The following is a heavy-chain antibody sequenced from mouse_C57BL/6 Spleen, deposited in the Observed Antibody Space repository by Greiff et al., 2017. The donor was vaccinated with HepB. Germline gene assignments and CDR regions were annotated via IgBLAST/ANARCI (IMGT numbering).Heavy chain of an antibody. D-gene: IGHD1-1*01. CDR2: IHPNSGST. V-gene: IGHV1-64*01. J-gene: IGHJ3*01. CDR3: ARNYGSSYFWFAY. Sequence: VKLQQPGAELVKPGASVKLSCKASGYTFTSYWMHWVKQRPGQGLEWIGMIHPNSGSTNYNEKFKSKATLTVDKSSSTAYMQLSSLTSEDSAVYYCARNYGSSYFWFAYWGQGTLVTVSA. CDR1: GYTFTSYW.